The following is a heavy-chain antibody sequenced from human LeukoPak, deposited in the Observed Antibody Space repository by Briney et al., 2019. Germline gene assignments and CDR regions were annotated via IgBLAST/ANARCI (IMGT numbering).Heavy chain of an antibody. CDR2: IWYDGSNK. V-gene: IGHV3-33*06. CDR1: GFTFSSYG. D-gene: IGHD1-26*01. CDR3: AKDLRGAADY. Sequence: GRSLRLSCAASGFTFSSYGMHWVRQAPGKGLEWVAVIWYDGSNKYYADSVKGRFTISRDNSKNTLYLQMNSLRAEDTAVYYCAKDLRGAADYWGQGTLVTVSS. J-gene: IGHJ4*02.